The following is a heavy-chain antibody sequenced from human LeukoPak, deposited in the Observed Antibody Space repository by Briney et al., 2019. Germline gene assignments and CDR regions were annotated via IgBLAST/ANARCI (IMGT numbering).Heavy chain of an antibody. D-gene: IGHD2-21*01. J-gene: IGHJ3*02. CDR1: GGSFSGYY. CDR2: INHSGST. CDR3: ARRSYSIDAFDI. V-gene: IGHV4-34*01. Sequence: SETLSLTCAAYGGSFSGYYWSWIRQPPGKGLEWIGEINHSGSTNYNPSLKSRVTISVDTSKNQFSLKLSSVTAADTAVYYCARRSYSIDAFDIWGQGTMVTVSS.